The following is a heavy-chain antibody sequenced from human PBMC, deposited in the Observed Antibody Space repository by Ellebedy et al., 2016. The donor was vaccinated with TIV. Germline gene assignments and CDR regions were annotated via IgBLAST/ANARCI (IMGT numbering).Heavy chain of an antibody. CDR2: IIPILGIT. CDR1: GGTFSDYA. Sequence: ASVKVSCKASGGTFSDYAFSRVRQAPGQGLEWMGRIIPILGITIYTQNFQGRVTITADKSTSTVYMELSSLRSEDTAVYYCAKQGGGSDYLWGTYPIYFDYWGQGTLVTVSS. J-gene: IGHJ4*02. D-gene: IGHD3-16*02. V-gene: IGHV1-69*04. CDR3: AKQGGGSDYLWGTYPIYFDY.